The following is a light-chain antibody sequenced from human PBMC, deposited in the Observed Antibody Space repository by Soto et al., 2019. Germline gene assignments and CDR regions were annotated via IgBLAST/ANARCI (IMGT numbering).Light chain of an antibody. CDR2: NAS. J-gene: IGKJ4*01. CDR1: QSVSSNY. CDR3: QQYVSTPLT. Sequence: IVLAQSPGTLSLSPWERVTLPCRASQSVSSNYLAWHQQKPGQAPRLLIYNASSRATGIPDRFSGSGSGTDFTLTISRLEPEDFAVYYCQQYVSTPLTFGGGTKVDIK. V-gene: IGKV3-20*01.